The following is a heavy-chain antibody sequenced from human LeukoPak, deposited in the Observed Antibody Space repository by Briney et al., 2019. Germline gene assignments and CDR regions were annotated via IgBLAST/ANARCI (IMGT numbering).Heavy chain of an antibody. J-gene: IGHJ6*02. CDR1: GGSISSYY. CDR3: ARGAEQLVPPYYYYYGMDV. Sequence: SETLSLTCTVSGGSISSYYWSWIQQPPGKGLEWIGYIYYSGSTNYNPSLKSRVTISVDTSKNQFSLKLSSVTAADTAVYYCARGAEQLVPPYYYYYGMDVWGQGTTVTVSS. V-gene: IGHV4-59*01. CDR2: IYYSGST. D-gene: IGHD6-6*01.